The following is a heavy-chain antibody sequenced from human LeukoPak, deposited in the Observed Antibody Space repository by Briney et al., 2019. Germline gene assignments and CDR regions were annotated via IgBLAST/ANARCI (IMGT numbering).Heavy chain of an antibody. CDR3: AGAGIVNALDY. CDR1: GYTFSIYG. V-gene: IGHV3-33*01. D-gene: IGHD2/OR15-2a*01. CDR2: IWYDGSNT. Sequence: GGSLRLSCAASGYTFSIYGMNWVRQAPGKGLEWVAIIWYDGSNTYFAESVMGRFSISKDNFKNIVYLQMNSLKIEDTGVYYCAGAGIVNALDYWGQGAQVTVSP. J-gene: IGHJ4*02.